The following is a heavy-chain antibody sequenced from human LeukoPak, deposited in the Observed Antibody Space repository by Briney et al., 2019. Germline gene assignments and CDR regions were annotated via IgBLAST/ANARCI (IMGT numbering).Heavy chain of an antibody. CDR3: ARGAPKEIQLWLRLRGVAFDI. J-gene: IGHJ3*02. CDR2: IYYSGSP. D-gene: IGHD5-18*01. CDR1: GGFISTGSYC. V-gene: IGHV4-39*01. Sequence: SETLSLTCTVSGGFISTGSYCWAWIRQPPGKGLEWIGSIYYSGSPYYNPSLKSRVTISVDKSKNQFSLKLTSMTAADTAVYYCARGAPKEIQLWLRLRGVAFDIWGQGTMVTVSS.